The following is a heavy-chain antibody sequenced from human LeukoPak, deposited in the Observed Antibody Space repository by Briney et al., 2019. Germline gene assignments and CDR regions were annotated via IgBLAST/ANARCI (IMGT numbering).Heavy chain of an antibody. D-gene: IGHD3-10*01. CDR3: AREDSYYYGSGSYPFDY. CDR2: ISSDGGST. J-gene: IGHJ4*02. V-gene: IGHV3-64*04. CDR1: GLTFSSYS. Sequence: GGSLRLSCAASGLTFSSYSIHWVRQAPGKGLEYVSAISSDGGSTYYANSVKGRFTISGDNAKNSLYLQMNSLRAEDTAVYYCAREDSYYYGSGSYPFDYWGQGTLVTVSS.